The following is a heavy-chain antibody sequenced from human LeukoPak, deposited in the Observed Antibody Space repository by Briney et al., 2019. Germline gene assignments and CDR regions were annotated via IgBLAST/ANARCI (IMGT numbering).Heavy chain of an antibody. CDR3: ARHDYGDYDWYFDL. J-gene: IGHJ2*01. V-gene: IGHV3-21*01. CDR2: ISGGSGYI. D-gene: IGHD4-17*01. CDR1: GFTFNSYS. Sequence: PGGSLRLSCAASGFTFNSYSMNWVRQTRGKGLEWVSSISGGSGYIYYADSVKGRFTISRDNAKSSLYLQMNSLRAEDTAVYYCARHDYGDYDWYFDLWGRGTLVTV.